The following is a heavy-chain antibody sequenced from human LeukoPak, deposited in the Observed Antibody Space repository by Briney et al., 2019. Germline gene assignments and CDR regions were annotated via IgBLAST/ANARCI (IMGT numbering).Heavy chain of an antibody. D-gene: IGHD6-13*01. CDR2: ISWNSGSI. Sequence: PGGSLRLSCAASGFTFDDYAMHWVRQAPGKGLEWVSGISWNSGSIGYADFVKGRFTISRDNAKNSLYLQMNSLRAEDTALYYCAKDISTEPLYDAFDIWGQGTMVTVSS. V-gene: IGHV3-9*01. J-gene: IGHJ3*02. CDR1: GFTFDDYA. CDR3: AKDISTEPLYDAFDI.